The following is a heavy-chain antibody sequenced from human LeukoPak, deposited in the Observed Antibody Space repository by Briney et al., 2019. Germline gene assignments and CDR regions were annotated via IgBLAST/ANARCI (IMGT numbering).Heavy chain of an antibody. CDR1: GGSISSYY. V-gene: IGHV4-59*01. D-gene: IGHD4/OR15-4a*01. CDR3: ARARVRAFDI. J-gene: IGHJ3*02. CDR2: IYYSGST. Sequence: SETLSLTCTVSGGSISSYYWSWIRQPPGKGLEWIGYIYYSGSTNYNPSLKSRVTISVDTSKIQFSLKLSSVTAADTAVYYCARARVRAFDIWGQGTMVTVSS.